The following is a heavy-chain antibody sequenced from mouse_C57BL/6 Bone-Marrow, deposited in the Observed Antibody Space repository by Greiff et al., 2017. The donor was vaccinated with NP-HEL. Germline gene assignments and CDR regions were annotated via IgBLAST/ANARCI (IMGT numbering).Heavy chain of an antibody. Sequence: QVQLQQSGAELARPGASVKMSCKASGYTFTSYTMHWVKQRPGQGLEWIGYINPSSGYTKYNQKFKDKATLTADKSSSTAYMQLSSLTSEDAAVYDCAREKRYGHWDFEVWGTGTTVTVSS. CDR2: INPSSGYT. J-gene: IGHJ1*03. CDR1: GYTFTSYT. V-gene: IGHV1-4*01. D-gene: IGHD1-1*02. CDR3: AREKRYGHWDFEV.